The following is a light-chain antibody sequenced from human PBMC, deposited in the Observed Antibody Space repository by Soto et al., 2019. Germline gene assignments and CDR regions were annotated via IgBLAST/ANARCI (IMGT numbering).Light chain of an antibody. CDR2: DVS. CDR1: SSDVGGYNY. J-gene: IGLJ2*01. V-gene: IGLV2-14*01. CDR3: SSCTSSSTPVV. Sequence: QSALTQPASVSGSPGQSITISCTGTSSDVGGYNYVSWYQQHPGKAPKPMIYDVSNRPSGVSNRFSGSKSGNTASLTISGLQAEDEADYYCSSCTSSSTPVVFGGGTKVTVL.